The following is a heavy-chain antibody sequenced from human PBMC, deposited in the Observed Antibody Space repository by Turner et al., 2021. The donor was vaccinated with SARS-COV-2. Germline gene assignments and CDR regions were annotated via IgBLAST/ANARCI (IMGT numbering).Heavy chain of an antibody. D-gene: IGHD4-17*01. Sequence: EVQLLDSGGGWLQLGGSLRPSCAASGFTFSSYAMGWVRQAPGKGLEWVSALGGSGGSTFNVYSEKGRFTMYRETSKNTLDLKMKSLRAEETAVYYCAKVPPYGDYFDYWGQGTLVTVSS. CDR3: AKVPPYGDYFDY. J-gene: IGHJ4*02. CDR2: LGGSGGST. CDR1: GFTFSSYA. V-gene: IGHV3-23*01.